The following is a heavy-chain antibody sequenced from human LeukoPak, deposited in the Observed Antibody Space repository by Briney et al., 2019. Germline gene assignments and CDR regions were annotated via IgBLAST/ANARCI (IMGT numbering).Heavy chain of an antibody. CDR2: IKQDGSEK. Sequence: PGGSLRLSCAASGFTFSSYWMSWVRQAPGKGLEWVASIKQDGSEKYYVDSVKGRFTISRDNAKNSLYLQMNSLRAEDTAVYYCARETYYYGSGSWYNWFDPWGQGTLVTVSS. J-gene: IGHJ5*02. V-gene: IGHV3-7*03. CDR3: ARETYYYGSGSWYNWFDP. CDR1: GFTFSSYW. D-gene: IGHD3-10*01.